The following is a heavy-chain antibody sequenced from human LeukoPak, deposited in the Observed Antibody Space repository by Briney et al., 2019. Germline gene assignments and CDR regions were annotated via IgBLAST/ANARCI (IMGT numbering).Heavy chain of an antibody. D-gene: IGHD2-2*01. CDR1: GGSISSYY. CDR2: IYYSGST. Sequence: SETLSLTCTVSGGSISSYYWSWIRQPPGKGLEWIGYIYYSGSTNYNPSLKSRVTISVDTSKNQFSLKLSSVTAADTAVYYCARGSYCSSTSWYFAWFDPWGQGTLVTVSS. V-gene: IGHV4-59*08. J-gene: IGHJ5*02. CDR3: ARGSYCSSTSWYFAWFDP.